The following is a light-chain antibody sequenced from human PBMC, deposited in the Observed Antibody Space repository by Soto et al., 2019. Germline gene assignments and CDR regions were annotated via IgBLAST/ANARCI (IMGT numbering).Light chain of an antibody. V-gene: IGKV1-39*01. J-gene: IGKJ5*01. Sequence: IQMTQSPSSLSASVGDTVTMTCRASQSIALSVNWYQQKPGKAPKLLIYVAFTLESGVPSRFSGSGSGTELTLTIRSLQPEDFATYYCQQSFRSPITFGQGTRLEIK. CDR3: QQSFRSPIT. CDR2: VAF. CDR1: QSIALS.